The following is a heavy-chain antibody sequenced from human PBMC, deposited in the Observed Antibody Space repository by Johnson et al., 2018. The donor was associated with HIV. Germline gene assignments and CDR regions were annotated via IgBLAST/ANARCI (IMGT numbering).Heavy chain of an antibody. CDR2: ISYDGSNK. CDR3: AKDLNYGPGPVDI. V-gene: IGHV3-30-3*01. CDR1: GFTFSSYA. D-gene: IGHD3-10*01. J-gene: IGHJ3*02. Sequence: QVQLVESGGGVVQPGRSLRLSCAASGFTFSSYAMHWVRQAPGKGLEWVAVISYDGSNKYYADSVKGRFTISRDNSKNTLYLQMNSLRAEDTAVYYCAKDLNYGPGPVDIWGQGTMVTVSS.